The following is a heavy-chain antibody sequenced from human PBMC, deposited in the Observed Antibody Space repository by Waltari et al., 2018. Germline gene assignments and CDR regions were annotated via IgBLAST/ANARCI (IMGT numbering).Heavy chain of an antibody. J-gene: IGHJ4*02. CDR3: ARGPYAADY. D-gene: IGHD2-2*01. CDR1: GGSISSYY. CDR2: IYYSGST. V-gene: IGHV4-59*01. Sequence: QVQLQESGPGLVKPSETLSLTCTVSGGSISSYYWSWIRQPPGKGLDWIGYIYYSGSTNYNPSLKSRVTISVDTSKNQFSLKLSSVTAADTAVYYCARGPYAADYWGQGTLVTVSS.